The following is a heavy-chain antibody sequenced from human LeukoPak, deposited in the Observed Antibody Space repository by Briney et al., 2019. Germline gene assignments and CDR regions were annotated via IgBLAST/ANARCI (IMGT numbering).Heavy chain of an antibody. CDR1: RFTFSSYA. CDR3: ARDRFSRGSYYFDY. Sequence: GGSLRLSCAASRFTFSSYAMSWVRQAPGRGLEWVSVISGSGGSTYYADSVKGRFTISRDNSKNTLYLQMNSLRAEDTAVYYCARDRFSRGSYYFDYWGQGTLVTVSS. V-gene: IGHV3-23*01. J-gene: IGHJ4*02. D-gene: IGHD1-26*01. CDR2: ISGSGGST.